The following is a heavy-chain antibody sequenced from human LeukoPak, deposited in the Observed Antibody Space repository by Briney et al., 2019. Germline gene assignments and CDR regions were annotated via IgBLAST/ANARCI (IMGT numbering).Heavy chain of an antibody. V-gene: IGHV4-39*07. Sequence: PSETLSLTCTVSGGSISSSSYYWGWIRQPPGKGLEWIGSIYYSGSTYYNPSLKSRVTISVDTSKNQFSLKLSSVTAADTAVYYCASGLYYDILTGYRAFDIWGQGTMVTVSS. D-gene: IGHD3-9*01. J-gene: IGHJ3*02. CDR1: GGSISSSSYY. CDR3: ASGLYYDILTGYRAFDI. CDR2: IYYSGST.